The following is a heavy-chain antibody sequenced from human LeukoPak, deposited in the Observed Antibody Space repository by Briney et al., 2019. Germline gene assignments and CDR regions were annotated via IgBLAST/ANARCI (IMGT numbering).Heavy chain of an antibody. J-gene: IGHJ6*03. CDR3: VRDGVVVTWNLGYYYMDV. D-gene: IGHD4-23*01. CDR1: GFIFSSYS. Sequence: GGSLRLSCAAAGFIFSSYSMNWVRQAPGKGLEWVANINHDGGENYYVDSVKGRFTISRDNAKNSLYLQMNSLRVEDTAVYYCVRDGVVVTWNLGYYYMDVWGKGTTVTVPS. V-gene: IGHV3-7*01. CDR2: INHDGGEN.